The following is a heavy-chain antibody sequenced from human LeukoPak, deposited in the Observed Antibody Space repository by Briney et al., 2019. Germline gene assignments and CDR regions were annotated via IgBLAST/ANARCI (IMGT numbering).Heavy chain of an antibody. V-gene: IGHV3-23*01. CDR2: IGGSFGST. D-gene: IGHD3-3*01. Sequence: GGSLRLSCAASGFNFSTYAMIWVRQAPGKALEWVSGIGGSFGSTYYADSVKGRFTISRDNSKNTLYLQVNSLRAEDTAVYYCARAAYYVFSGGMDVWGQGTTVTVSS. CDR1: GFNFSTYA. CDR3: ARAAYYVFSGGMDV. J-gene: IGHJ6*02.